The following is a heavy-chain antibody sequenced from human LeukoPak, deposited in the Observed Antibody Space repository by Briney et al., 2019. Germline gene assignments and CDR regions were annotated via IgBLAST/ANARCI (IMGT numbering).Heavy chain of an antibody. Sequence: GASVKVSCKASGYTFTSYGISWVRQAPGQGLEWMGWISAYNGNTNYAQKLQGRVTMTTDASTSTAYMELRSLRSDDTAVYYCAREVRVTAAGIPLYYYYYGMDVWGQGTTVTVSS. J-gene: IGHJ6*02. D-gene: IGHD6-13*01. CDR3: AREVRVTAAGIPLYYYYYGMDV. V-gene: IGHV1-18*01. CDR2: ISAYNGNT. CDR1: GYTFTSYG.